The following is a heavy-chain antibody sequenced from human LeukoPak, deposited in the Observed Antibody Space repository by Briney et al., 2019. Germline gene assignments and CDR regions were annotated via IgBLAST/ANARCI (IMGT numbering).Heavy chain of an antibody. CDR2: IYYSGST. CDR1: GGSISSYY. J-gene: IGHJ4*02. V-gene: IGHV4-59*01. CDR3: AGDYGDYGGVDY. Sequence: SETLSLTCTVSGGSISSYYWSWIRQPPGKGLEWIGYIYYSGSTNYNPSLKSRVTISVDTSKNQFSLKLSSVTAADTAVYYCAGDYGDYGGVDYWGQGTLVTVSS. D-gene: IGHD4-17*01.